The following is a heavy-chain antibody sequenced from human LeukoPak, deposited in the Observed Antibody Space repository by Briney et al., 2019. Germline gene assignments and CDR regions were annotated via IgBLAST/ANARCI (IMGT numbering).Heavy chain of an antibody. Sequence: GGSLRLSCAASGFTFSSYSMNWVRQAPGKGLEWVSYISSSSSTIYSADSVKGRFTISRDNDKNSLYLQMNSLRAEDTAVYYCARAGGDYYYDAFDIWGQGTMVTVSS. CDR3: ARAGGDYYYDAFDI. CDR1: GFTFSSYS. D-gene: IGHD2-21*02. V-gene: IGHV3-48*01. CDR2: ISSSSSTI. J-gene: IGHJ3*02.